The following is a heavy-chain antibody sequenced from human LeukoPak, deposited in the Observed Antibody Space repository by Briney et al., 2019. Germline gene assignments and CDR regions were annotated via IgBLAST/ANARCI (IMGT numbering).Heavy chain of an antibody. CDR3: ARDSGYYYDSSGYYPLDY. D-gene: IGHD3-22*01. CDR2: ISSSSSYI. V-gene: IGHV3-21*01. J-gene: IGHJ4*02. Sequence: GGSLRLSCAASGFTFSSYSMNWVRQAPGKGLEWVSSISSSSSYIYYADSVKGRFTISRDNAKNSLYLQMNSLRAEGTAVYYCARDSGYYYDSSGYYPLDYWGQGTLVTVSS. CDR1: GFTFSSYS.